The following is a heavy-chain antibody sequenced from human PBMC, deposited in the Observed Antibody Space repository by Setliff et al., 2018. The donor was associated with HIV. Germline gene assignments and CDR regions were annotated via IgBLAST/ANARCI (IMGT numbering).Heavy chain of an antibody. CDR3: ARGLGHDGFDF. CDR2: IKHSGGN. CDR1: GRSFSGYY. V-gene: IGHV4-34*01. D-gene: IGHD3-16*01. J-gene: IGHJ3*01. Sequence: SETLSLTCAVDGRSFSGYYWNWIRQSPGKGLEWIGEIKHSGGNNYNPSLKSRVTMSIDTSKNQFSLNVSSVTAAATALYYCARGLGHDGFDFWGQGTMVTVS.